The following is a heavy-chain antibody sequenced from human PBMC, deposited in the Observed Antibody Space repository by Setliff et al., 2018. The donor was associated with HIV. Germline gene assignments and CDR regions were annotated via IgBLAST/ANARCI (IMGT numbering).Heavy chain of an antibody. J-gene: IGHJ6*02. D-gene: IGHD3-16*01. CDR2: ISGSGGST. V-gene: IGHV3-23*01. CDR3: AKDRDYISSRLTHFYYFGLDV. Sequence: GGSLRLSCAASGFNFSSHTMNWIRQAPGKGLEWVSAISGSGGSTYYADSVKGRFTTSRYNAKNTLYLDMNSLRAEDTAVYYCAKDRDYISSRLTHFYYFGLDVWGQGTTVTVSS. CDR1: GFNFSSHT.